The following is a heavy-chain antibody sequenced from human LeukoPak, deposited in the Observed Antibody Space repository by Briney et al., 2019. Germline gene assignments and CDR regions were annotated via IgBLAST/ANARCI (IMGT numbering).Heavy chain of an antibody. J-gene: IGHJ4*02. Sequence: GGSLRLSCAASGFTVSSNYMSWVRQAPGKGLEWVSVIYSGGSTYYADSVKGRFTISRVNSKNTLYLQMNSLRAEDTAVYYCAASDDYGDYYFDYWGQGTLVTVSS. V-gene: IGHV3-53*01. CDR1: GFTVSSNY. D-gene: IGHD4-17*01. CDR3: AASDDYGDYYFDY. CDR2: IYSGGST.